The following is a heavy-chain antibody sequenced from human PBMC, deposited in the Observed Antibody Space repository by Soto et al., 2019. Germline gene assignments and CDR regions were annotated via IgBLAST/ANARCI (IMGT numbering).Heavy chain of an antibody. CDR2: IIPILGIA. V-gene: IGHV1-69*08. J-gene: IGHJ4*02. Sequence: QVQLVQSGAEVKKPGSSVKVSCKASGGTFSSYTISWVRQAPGQGLEWMGRIIPILGIANYAQKFQGRVTITADKSTSTAYMEMSSLRSEDTAVYYCARELDSSGIDYWGQGTLVTVSS. D-gene: IGHD3-22*01. CDR1: GGTFSSYT. CDR3: ARELDSSGIDY.